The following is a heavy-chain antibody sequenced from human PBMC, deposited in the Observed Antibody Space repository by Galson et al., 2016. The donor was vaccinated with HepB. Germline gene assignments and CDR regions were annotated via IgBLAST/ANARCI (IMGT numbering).Heavy chain of an antibody. CDR1: GFTFGSVS. Sequence: SLRLSCAGSGFTFGSVSLHWVRQAPGKGVKWVASLGGSSPHTYHADSVKGRFTISRDSSKNTLFLQMDSLTADDSGIYFCAKGQWGTFFKPFESWGPGTLVTVSS. V-gene: IGHV3-23*01. CDR3: AKGQWGTFFKPFES. D-gene: IGHD1-26*01. J-gene: IGHJ4*02. CDR2: LGGSSPHT.